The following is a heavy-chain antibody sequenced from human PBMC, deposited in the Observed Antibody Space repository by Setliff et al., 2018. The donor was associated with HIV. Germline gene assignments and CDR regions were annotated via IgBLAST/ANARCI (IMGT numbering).Heavy chain of an antibody. CDR3: VRVSAFVMSPSFYYYGMDV. Sequence: SETLSLTCAVYGGAFTGRYWGWVRQPPGKGLEWIGEIDYTGNTNHNPSLKSRVSTSVDMSKEQFSLKLKSVTAADTAVYYCVRVSAFVMSPSFYYYGMDVWGQGTTVTVPS. CDR2: IDYTGNT. D-gene: IGHD3-16*01. J-gene: IGHJ6*02. CDR1: GGAFTGRY. V-gene: IGHV4-34*01.